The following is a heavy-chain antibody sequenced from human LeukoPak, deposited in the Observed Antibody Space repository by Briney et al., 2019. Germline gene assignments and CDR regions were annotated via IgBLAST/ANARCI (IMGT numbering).Heavy chain of an antibody. CDR1: GFTFSSYS. CDR3: ASLLPVTTGDNWFDP. J-gene: IGHJ5*02. CDR2: ISSSSSTI. V-gene: IGHV3-48*01. D-gene: IGHD1-1*01. Sequence: GSLRLSCAASGFTFSSYSMNWVRPAPGKGLEWVSYISSSSSTIYYADSVKGRFTISRDNAKNSLYLQMNSLRAEDTAVYYCASLLPVTTGDNWFDPWGQGTLVTVSS.